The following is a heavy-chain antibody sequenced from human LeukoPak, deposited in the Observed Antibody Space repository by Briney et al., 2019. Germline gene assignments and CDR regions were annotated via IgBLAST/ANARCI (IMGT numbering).Heavy chain of an antibody. CDR1: GFTFSSYG. J-gene: IGHJ4*02. D-gene: IGHD2-15*01. CDR2: ISYDGSNK. CDR3: AREGCSGGSCYTNY. Sequence: GRSLRLSCAASGFTFSSYGMHWVRQAPGKGLEWVAVISYDGSNKYYADSVKGRFTISRDNSKNTLYLQMNSLRAEDTAVYYCAREGCSGGSCYTNYWGQGTLVTVSS. V-gene: IGHV3-30*03.